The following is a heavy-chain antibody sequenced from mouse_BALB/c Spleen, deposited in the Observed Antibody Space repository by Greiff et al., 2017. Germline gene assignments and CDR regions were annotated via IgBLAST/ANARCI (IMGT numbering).Heavy chain of an antibody. CDR1: GFTFSSFG. Sequence: EVHLVESGGGLVQPGGSRKLSCAASGFTFSSFGMHWVRQAPEKGLEWVAYISSGSSTIYYADTVKGRFTISRDNPKNTLFLQMTSLRSEDTAMYYCARSNYGSSSQLAYWGQGTLVTVSA. J-gene: IGHJ3*01. CDR2: ISSGSSTI. D-gene: IGHD1-1*01. V-gene: IGHV5-17*02. CDR3: ARSNYGSSSQLAY.